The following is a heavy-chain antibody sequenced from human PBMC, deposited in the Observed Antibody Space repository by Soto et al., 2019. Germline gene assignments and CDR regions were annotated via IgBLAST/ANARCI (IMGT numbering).Heavy chain of an antibody. J-gene: IGHJ5*02. CDR3: ARVSGYSPLDS. D-gene: IGHD5-12*01. CDR1: GYTFTSYA. V-gene: IGHV1-3*01. CDR2: INAGNGNT. Sequence: QVQLVQSGAEVKKPGASVNVSCKASGYTFTSYAMHWVRQAPGQRLEWMGWINAGNGNTKYSQKFQGIVTITRDTSASTAYMELSSLRSEDTAVYSCARVSGYSPLDSWGQGTLVTVSS.